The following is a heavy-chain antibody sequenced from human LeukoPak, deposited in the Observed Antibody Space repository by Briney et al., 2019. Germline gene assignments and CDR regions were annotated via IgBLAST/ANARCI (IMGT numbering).Heavy chain of an antibody. V-gene: IGHV3-73*01. D-gene: IGHD3-16*01. CDR2: IRSKANSYAT. CDR3: ARDRVLHYFDY. Sequence: GGSLRLSCAASGFTFSGSAMHWVRQASGKGLEWVGRIRSKANSYATAYAASVKGRFTISRDDSKNTAYLQMNSLKTEDTAVYYCARDRVLHYFDYWGQGALVTVSS. CDR1: GFTFSGSA. J-gene: IGHJ4*02.